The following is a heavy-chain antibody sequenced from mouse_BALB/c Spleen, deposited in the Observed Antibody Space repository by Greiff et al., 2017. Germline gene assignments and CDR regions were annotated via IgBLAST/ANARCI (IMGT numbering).Heavy chain of an antibody. CDR1: GYSITSDYA. D-gene: IGHD2-4*01. Sequence: EVKLMESGPGLVKPSQSLSLTCTVTGYSITSDYAWNWIRQFPGNKLEWMGYISYSGSTSYNPSLKSRISITRDTSKNQFFLQLNSVTTEDTATYYCAIYYERARAWFAYWGQGTLVTVSA. CDR3: AIYYERARAWFAY. V-gene: IGHV3-2*02. J-gene: IGHJ3*01. CDR2: ISYSGST.